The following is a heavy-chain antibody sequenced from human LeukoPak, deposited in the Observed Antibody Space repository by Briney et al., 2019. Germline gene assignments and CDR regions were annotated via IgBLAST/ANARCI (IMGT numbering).Heavy chain of an antibody. Sequence: QKFQGRVTMTRDTSTSTVYMELSSLRSEDTAVYYCARELYYYDSSGSVWGQGTLVTVSS. V-gene: IGHV1-46*01. D-gene: IGHD3-22*01. J-gene: IGHJ4*02. CDR3: ARELYYYDSSGSV.